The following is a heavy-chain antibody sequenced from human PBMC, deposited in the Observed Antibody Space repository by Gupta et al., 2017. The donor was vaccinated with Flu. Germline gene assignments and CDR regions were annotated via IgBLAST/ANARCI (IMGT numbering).Heavy chain of an antibody. CDR1: GFTFGGYA. D-gene: IGHD6-13*01. J-gene: IGHJ5*02. V-gene: IGHV3-49*03. CDR2: IRSKTHGGTA. CDR3: ARDIAISSTIAGTNWFDP. Sequence: EVQLAESGGGLVQPGRSLRLSCTASGFTFGGYAVTVFRQAPGKGLEWVGFIRSKTHGGTAEYAASVKGRFTTSRDDSKSIAYLQMNSLETEDTAVYYCARDIAISSTIAGTNWFDPRGQGTLVTVSS.